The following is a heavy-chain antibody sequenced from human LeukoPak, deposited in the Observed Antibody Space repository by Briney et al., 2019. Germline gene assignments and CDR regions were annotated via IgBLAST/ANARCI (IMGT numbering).Heavy chain of an antibody. CDR3: ARDESVTGPTTFDY. D-gene: IGHD6-19*01. CDR2: INTDGSDT. V-gene: IGHV3-74*01. CDR1: GFTFRRYW. J-gene: IGHJ4*02. Sequence: QPGGSLSLSCAASGFTFRRYWMHWVRQAPGKGPVWVSRINTDGSDTLYADSVKGRFTISRDNAKNTLFLQMNSLRAEDTAVYYCARDESVTGPTTFDYWGQGTLVTVSS.